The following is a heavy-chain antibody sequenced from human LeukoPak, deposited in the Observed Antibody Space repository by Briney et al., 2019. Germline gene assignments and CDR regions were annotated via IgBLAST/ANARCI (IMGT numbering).Heavy chain of an antibody. CDR1: GFTFSSYW. Sequence: GGSLRLSCAASGFTFSSYWMHWVRQAPGKGLVWVSRINSDGSSTSYADSVKGRFTISRDNAKNTLYLQMNSLRAEDTAVYYCARVGTLWFGEFEYWGQGTLVTVSS. J-gene: IGHJ4*02. CDR3: ARVGTLWFGEFEY. D-gene: IGHD3-10*01. V-gene: IGHV3-74*01. CDR2: INSDGSST.